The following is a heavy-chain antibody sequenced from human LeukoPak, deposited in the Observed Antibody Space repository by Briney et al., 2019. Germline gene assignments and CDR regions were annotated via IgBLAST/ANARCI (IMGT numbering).Heavy chain of an antibody. V-gene: IGHV3-23*01. CDR2: ISGSGGST. Sequence: GGSLRLSCAASGFTFSSYAMSWVRQAPGKGLEWVSSISGSGGSTYYADSVKGRFTISRDNSKNTLYLQMNSLRAEDTAVYYCAKDKLGRYCSSTSRYTPPLYYYYGMDVWGQGTTVTVSS. CDR1: GFTFSSYA. D-gene: IGHD2-2*02. J-gene: IGHJ6*02. CDR3: AKDKLGRYCSSTSRYTPPLYYYYGMDV.